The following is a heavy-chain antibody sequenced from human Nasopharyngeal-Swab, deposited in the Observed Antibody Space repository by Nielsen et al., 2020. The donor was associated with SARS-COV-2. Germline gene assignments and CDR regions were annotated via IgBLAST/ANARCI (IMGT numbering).Heavy chain of an antibody. J-gene: IGHJ6*02. CDR2: TYYRSKWYN. CDR3: ARGLLGEFPGGMDV. D-gene: IGHD3-16*01. V-gene: IGHV6-1*01. CDR1: GDSVSSNSAA. Sequence: SQTPSLTRAISGDSVSSNSAAWNWIRQSPSRGLEWLGRTYYRSKWYNDYAVSVKSRITINPDTSKNQFSLQLNSVTPEDTAVYYCARGLLGEFPGGMDVWGQGTTVTVSS.